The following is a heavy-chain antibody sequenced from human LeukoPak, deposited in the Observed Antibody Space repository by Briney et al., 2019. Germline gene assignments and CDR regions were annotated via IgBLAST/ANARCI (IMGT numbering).Heavy chain of an antibody. Sequence: SETLSLTCHVSYYSITTGSYWAWIRQPPGKGLEWIGSVYHSGSTFSNPSLRSRVTISVDTSKNQFSLKLSSVTAADTAVYYCARGFRGPNFDYWGQGTLVTVSS. D-gene: IGHD3-10*01. V-gene: IGHV4-38-2*02. CDR1: YYSITTGSY. J-gene: IGHJ4*02. CDR3: ARGFRGPNFDY. CDR2: VYHSGST.